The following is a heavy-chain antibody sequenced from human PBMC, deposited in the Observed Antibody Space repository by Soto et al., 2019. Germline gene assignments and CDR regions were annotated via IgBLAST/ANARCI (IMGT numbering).Heavy chain of an antibody. V-gene: IGHV4-30-4*01. Sequence: QVQLQESGPGLVKPSQTLSLTCTVSGGSISSGDYYWSWIRQPPGQGLEWIGYIYYSGSTYYNPSLKGRVTISVDTSKNQFSLKLSSVTAADTAVYYCASVNSNIGGDYGMDVWGQGTTVTVSS. CDR2: IYYSGST. CDR3: ASVNSNIGGDYGMDV. J-gene: IGHJ6*02. D-gene: IGHD4-4*01. CDR1: GGSISSGDYY.